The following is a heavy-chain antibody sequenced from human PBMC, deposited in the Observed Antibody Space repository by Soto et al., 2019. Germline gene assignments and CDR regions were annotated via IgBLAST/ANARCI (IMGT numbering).Heavy chain of an antibody. CDR1: GFTFSSYS. J-gene: IGHJ5*02. D-gene: IGHD3-9*01. V-gene: IGHV3-48*01. CDR2: ISSSSSTI. CDR3: AREADILNWFDP. Sequence: WGSLRLSCAASGFTFSSYSMNWVRLAPGKGLEWVSYISSSSSTIYYADSVKGRFTISRDNAKNSLYLQMNSLRAEDTAVYYCAREADILNWFDPWGQGTLVTVSS.